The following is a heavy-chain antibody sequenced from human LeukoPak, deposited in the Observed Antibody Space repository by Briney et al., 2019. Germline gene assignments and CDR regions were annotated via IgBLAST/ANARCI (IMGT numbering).Heavy chain of an antibody. J-gene: IGHJ4*02. CDR3: ARGSYYYGSDPTALLDKYYFDY. D-gene: IGHD3-10*01. Sequence: VKVSCKASGGTFSSYAISWVRQAPGQGLEWMGGIIPIFGTANYAQKFQGRVTITTDESTSTAYMELSSLRSEDTAVYYCARGSYYYGSDPTALLDKYYFDYWGQGTLVTVSS. V-gene: IGHV1-69*05. CDR1: GGTFSSYA. CDR2: IIPIFGTA.